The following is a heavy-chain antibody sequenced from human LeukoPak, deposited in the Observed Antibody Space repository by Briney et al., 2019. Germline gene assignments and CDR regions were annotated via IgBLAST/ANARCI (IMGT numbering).Heavy chain of an antibody. CDR2: INPNSGGT. J-gene: IGHJ4*02. CDR1: GYTFTGCY. CDR3: AKGDYYDSSGYEA. Sequence: ASVKVSCKASGYTFTGCYMHWVRQAPGQGLERMGWINPNSGGTNYAQKFQGGVTMTRDTSISTAYMELSRLRSDDTAVYYCAKGDYYDSSGYEAWGQGTLVTVSS. V-gene: IGHV1-2*02. D-gene: IGHD3-22*01.